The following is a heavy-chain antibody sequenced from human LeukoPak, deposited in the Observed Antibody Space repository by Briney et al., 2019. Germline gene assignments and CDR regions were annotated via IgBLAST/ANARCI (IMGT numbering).Heavy chain of an antibody. Sequence: SETLSLTCTVSRASISIYYWSWIRQPPGKGLEWIGYIYYSGSTNYNPSLKGRVTMSVDTSKNQFSLRLSSVTAADTAVYYCARGSDYGDYWGQGTLVTVAS. CDR3: ARGSDYGDY. V-gene: IGHV4-59*01. J-gene: IGHJ4*02. D-gene: IGHD3-3*01. CDR2: IYYSGST. CDR1: RASISIYY.